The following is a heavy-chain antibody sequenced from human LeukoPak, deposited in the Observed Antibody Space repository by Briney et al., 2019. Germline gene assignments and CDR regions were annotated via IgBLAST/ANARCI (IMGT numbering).Heavy chain of an antibody. J-gene: IGHJ4*02. CDR1: GYSLTELY. CDR2: FDPEAGET. CDR3: ARVARRDCSSTSCLNFDY. V-gene: IGHV1-24*01. D-gene: IGHD2-2*01. Sequence: ASVKVSCKVSGYSLTELYIFWVRQAPGKGLEWLGGFDPEAGETIYAQKFQGRVTMTEDTSTDTSYMELSSLRSEDTAVYYCARVARRDCSSTSCLNFDYWGQGTLVTVSS.